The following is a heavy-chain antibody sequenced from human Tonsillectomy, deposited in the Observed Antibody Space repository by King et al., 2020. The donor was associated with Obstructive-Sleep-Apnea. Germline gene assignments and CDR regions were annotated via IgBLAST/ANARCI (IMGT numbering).Heavy chain of an antibody. CDR2: INPNSGGT. V-gene: IGHV1-2*04. D-gene: IGHD3-22*01. Sequence: VQLVESGAEVKKPGASVKVSCKASGYTFTGYYMHWVRQAPGQGLEWMGCINPNSGGTNYAQKFQGWVTMTRDTSISTAYMELSRLRSDDTAVYYCAREETYYYDSSGSDAFDIWGQGTMVTVSS. J-gene: IGHJ3*02. CDR1: GYTFTGYY. CDR3: AREETYYYDSSGSDAFDI.